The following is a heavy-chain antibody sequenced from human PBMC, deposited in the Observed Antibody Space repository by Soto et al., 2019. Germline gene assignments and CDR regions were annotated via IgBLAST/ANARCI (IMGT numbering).Heavy chain of an antibody. CDR2: ISAYNGNT. V-gene: IGHV1-18*01. CDR1: GYTFTSYG. CDR3: ARVRFLEWLSYFDY. Sequence: ASVKVSCKASGYTFTSYGISWARHAPGQGLEWMGWISAYNGNTNYAQKLQGRVTMTTDTSTSTAYMELRSLRSDDTAVYYCARVRFLEWLSYFDYWGQGTLVTVSS. D-gene: IGHD3-3*01. J-gene: IGHJ4*02.